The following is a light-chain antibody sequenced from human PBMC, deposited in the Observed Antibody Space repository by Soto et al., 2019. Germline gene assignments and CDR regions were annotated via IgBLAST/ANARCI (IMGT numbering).Light chain of an antibody. CDR2: GAS. CDR1: QSVSSSY. CDR3: QQYRRSPLT. Sequence: EIVLTQSPGTLSLSPGERATLSCRASQSVSSSYLAWYQQKPGQAPRLLIYGASSRATGIPDRFSGSGSETDFTLTISRLDPEDFAVYYCQQYRRSPLTFGGGTKVDIK. V-gene: IGKV3-20*01. J-gene: IGKJ4*01.